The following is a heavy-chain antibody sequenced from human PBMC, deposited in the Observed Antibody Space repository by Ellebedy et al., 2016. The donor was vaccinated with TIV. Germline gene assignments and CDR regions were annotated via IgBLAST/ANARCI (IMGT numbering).Heavy chain of an antibody. CDR3: AKEATARASSYFDS. J-gene: IGHJ4*02. CDR1: GFTFSDYG. CDR2: ISHDGSVK. V-gene: IGHV3-30*18. Sequence: PGGSLRLSCAASGFTFSDYGMQWVRQTPGKGLEWVAVISHDGSVKIYADSVRGRFSISRDTSTNTLHLQMHSLRAEDTALYYCAKEATARASSYFDSWGQGILVTVSS.